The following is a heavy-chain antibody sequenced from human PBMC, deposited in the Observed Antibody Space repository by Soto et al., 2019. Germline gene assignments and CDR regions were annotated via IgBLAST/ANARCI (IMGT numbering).Heavy chain of an antibody. J-gene: IGHJ4*02. V-gene: IGHV4-39*07. Sequence: SETLSLTCTVSGGSISSSSYYWGWIQQPPGKGLERIGSIYYSGSTYYNPSRKSRVSMSVDKSKNQFSLHLSAVTAADTAVYYCAHTIGSGSYVPYWGQGTLVTVSS. D-gene: IGHD3-10*01. CDR1: GGSISSSSYY. CDR2: IYYSGST. CDR3: AHTIGSGSYVPY.